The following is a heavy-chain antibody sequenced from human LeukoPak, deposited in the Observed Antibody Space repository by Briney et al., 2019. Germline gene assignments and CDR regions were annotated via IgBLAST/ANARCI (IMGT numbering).Heavy chain of an antibody. V-gene: IGHV1-2*02. CDR3: GRVAYCGSGCYYYFDY. Sequence: ASVKVSCKASGYTFTDNYIHWVRQAPGQGLEWMGWINPRSGGTSYGQKFQGRVTVPRDTSISTAYMELSSLTSDDTAVYYCGRVAYCGSGCYYYFDYWGQGTLVTVSS. CDR2: INPRSGGT. J-gene: IGHJ4*02. CDR1: GYTFTDNY. D-gene: IGHD2-21*02.